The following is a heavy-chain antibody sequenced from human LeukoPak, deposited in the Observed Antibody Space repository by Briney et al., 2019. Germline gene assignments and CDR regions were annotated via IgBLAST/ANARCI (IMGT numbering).Heavy chain of an antibody. V-gene: IGHV1-18*01. CDR1: GYTFTIYG. CDR2: ISAYNGNT. D-gene: IGHD3-3*01. J-gene: IGHJ4*02. Sequence: ASVNVSFKASGYTFTIYGISWVRQAPGQGLEWMGWISAYNGNTNYAQKLQGRVTMTTDTSTSTAYMELRSLRSDDTAVYYCARGTSRFLEWLSGVDYWGQGTLVTVSS. CDR3: ARGTSRFLEWLSGVDY.